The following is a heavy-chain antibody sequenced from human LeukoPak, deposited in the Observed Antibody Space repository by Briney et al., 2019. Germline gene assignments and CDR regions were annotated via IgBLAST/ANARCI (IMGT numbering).Heavy chain of an antibody. CDR3: AMYSSSWYATYYYYYMDV. CDR1: GGTFSSYA. D-gene: IGHD6-13*01. CDR2: IIPIFGTA. Sequence: GSSVKVSCKASGGTFSSYAISWVRQAPGQGLEWMGRIIPIFGTANYAQKFQGRVTTTADKSTSTAYMELSSLRSEDTAVYYCAMYSSSWYATYYYYYMDVWGKGTTVTVSS. J-gene: IGHJ6*03. V-gene: IGHV1-69*06.